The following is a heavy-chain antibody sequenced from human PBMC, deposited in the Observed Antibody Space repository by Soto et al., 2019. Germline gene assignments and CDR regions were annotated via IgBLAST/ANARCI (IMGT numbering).Heavy chain of an antibody. J-gene: IGHJ4*02. V-gene: IGHV3-9*01. CDR2: ITWNSGSI. CDR3: APGLTTSPHY. Sequence: PGGSLRLSCAASGFTFHESSMHWVRQAPGKGLEWVSSITWNSGSIIYADSVKGRFTISRDNGKKSLYLQMQSLRPEDTALYYCAPGLTTSPHYWGQGSLVTVSS. CDR1: GFTFHESS. D-gene: IGHD2-2*01.